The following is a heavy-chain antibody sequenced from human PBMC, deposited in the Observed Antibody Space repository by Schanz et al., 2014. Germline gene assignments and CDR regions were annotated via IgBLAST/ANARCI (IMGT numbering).Heavy chain of an antibody. V-gene: IGHV1-46*01. CDR2: INPSGGST. D-gene: IGHD2-2*01. J-gene: IGHJ4*02. CDR1: GYTFTRYY. CDR3: LRANPTQHVVLPDALRY. Sequence: QVQLVQSGAEVKKPGASVKVSCRASGYTFTRYYMHWVRQAPGQGLEWMGIINPSGGSTDYAQKFQDRVTLTSDTSASTAYMELRSLRPDDTAVYYCLRANPTQHVVLPDALRYWGQGTLVSVSS.